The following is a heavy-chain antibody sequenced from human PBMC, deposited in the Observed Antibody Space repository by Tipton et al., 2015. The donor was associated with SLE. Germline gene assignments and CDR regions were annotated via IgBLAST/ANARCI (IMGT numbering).Heavy chain of an antibody. CDR2: ISTYNGNT. CDR1: GYTFRTYG. V-gene: IGHV1-18*01. D-gene: IGHD6-19*01. J-gene: IGHJ2*01. Sequence: QVQLVQSGAEVKKPGASVKVSCKASGYTFRTYGITWVRQAPGQGLEWMGWISTYNGNTNYAQKLQGRVTMTKDTSTSTAYMELRSLRSDDTAVYYCAKEGDNTGWYWYFDLWGRGTPVTVSS. CDR3: AKEGDNTGWYWYFDL.